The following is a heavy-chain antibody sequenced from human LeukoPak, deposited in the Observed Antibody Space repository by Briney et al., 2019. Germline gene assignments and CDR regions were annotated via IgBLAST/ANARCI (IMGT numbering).Heavy chain of an antibody. V-gene: IGHV3-30*02. Sequence: GGSLRLSCAASGFTFSSYAMHWVRQAPGKGLEWVAFIRNDESDKYYADSVKGRFTISRDNSKNTLYVQMNSLRVEDTAVYYCAKDYEWSLDYWGQGTLVTVSS. J-gene: IGHJ4*02. D-gene: IGHD3-3*01. CDR1: GFTFSSYA. CDR2: IRNDESDK. CDR3: AKDYEWSLDY.